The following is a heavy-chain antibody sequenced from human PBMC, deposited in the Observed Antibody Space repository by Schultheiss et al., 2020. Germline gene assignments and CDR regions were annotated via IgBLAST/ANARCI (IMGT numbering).Heavy chain of an antibody. CDR3: ARAVMDVVAATHFDY. Sequence: GESLKISCAASGFTFSSYAMHWVRQAPGKGLEWVAVISYDGSNTYYADSVKGRFTISRDNSKNTLYLQMNSLRAEDTAVYYCARAVMDVVAATHFDYWGQGTLGTAST. CDR1: GFTFSSYA. CDR2: ISYDGSNT. J-gene: IGHJ4*02. D-gene: IGHD5-12*01. V-gene: IGHV3-30-3*01.